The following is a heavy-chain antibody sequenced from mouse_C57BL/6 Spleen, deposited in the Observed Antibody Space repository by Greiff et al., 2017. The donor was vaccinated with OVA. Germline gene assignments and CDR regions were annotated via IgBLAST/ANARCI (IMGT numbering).Heavy chain of an antibody. J-gene: IGHJ2*01. Sequence: VQLQQSGPELVKPGASVKISCKASGYSFTGYYMNLVKQSPEKSLEWIGVINPSSGGTTYNQKFKAKATLTVDKSSSTAYIRHKSLTSEDSAVYYCARKGPGYYLDYWGRGTTLTVPT. CDR3: ARKGPGYYLDY. D-gene: IGHD4-1*01. CDR2: INPSSGGT. CDR1: GYSFTGYY. V-gene: IGHV1-42*01.